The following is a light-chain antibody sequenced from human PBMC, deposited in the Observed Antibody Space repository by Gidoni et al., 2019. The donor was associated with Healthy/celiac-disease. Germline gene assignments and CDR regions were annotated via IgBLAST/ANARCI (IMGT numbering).Light chain of an antibody. CDR3: QQYYSTPRT. J-gene: IGKJ4*01. CDR2: WAS. V-gene: IGKV4-1*01. CDR1: QSVLYSSNNKNY. Sequence: DIVMTQSPDSLAVSLGERATINCKSRQSVLYSSNNKNYLAWYQQKPGQPPKLLIYWASTRESGVPDRFSGGGSGTDFTLTISSLQAEDVAVYYCQQYYSTPRTFGGGTKVEIK.